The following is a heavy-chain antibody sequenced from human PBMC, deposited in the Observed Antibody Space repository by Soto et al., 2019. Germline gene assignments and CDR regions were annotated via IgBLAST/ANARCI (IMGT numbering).Heavy chain of an antibody. Sequence: QVRLQESGPGLVKPSETLSLTCTVSGGSVSSGNYYWSWIRQPPGKRLEWIGYIYYTGSTNYNPSLKRRVTISVDTSKNQFSLKLSSVTAADTAVYYCASYSSGWYDVSFWGQGTLVTVSS. CDR2: IYYTGST. CDR3: ASYSSGWYDVSF. J-gene: IGHJ4*02. CDR1: GGSVSSGNYY. V-gene: IGHV4-61*01. D-gene: IGHD6-19*01.